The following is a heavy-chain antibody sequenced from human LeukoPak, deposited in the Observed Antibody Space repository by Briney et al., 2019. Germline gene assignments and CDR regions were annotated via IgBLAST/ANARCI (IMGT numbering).Heavy chain of an antibody. CDR1: GGSISSSNYC. V-gene: IGHV4-39*01. CDR2: IYYSGST. J-gene: IGHJ6*03. D-gene: IGHD1-26*01. Sequence: PSETLSLTCTVSGGSISSSNYCWGWMRQPPGQGLEWIGTIYYSGSTYYNPSLKSRLTISVDTSKNQFSLKLSSVTAADTAVYYCARHVAAYSGTYYYFYYRHVGRKGTTVSVSS. CDR3: ARHVAAYSGTYYYFYYRHV.